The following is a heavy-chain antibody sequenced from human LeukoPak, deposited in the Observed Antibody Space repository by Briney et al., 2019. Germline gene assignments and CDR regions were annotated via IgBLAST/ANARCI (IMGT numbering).Heavy chain of an antibody. J-gene: IGHJ4*02. Sequence: ASVKVSCKASGYTFTSYGISWVRQAPGQGLEWMGWISAYNGNTNYAQKLQGRVTMTTDTSTSTAYMELRSLRSDDTAVYYCARESMTTVTTGYDYWGQGTLVTVSS. CDR1: GYTFTSYG. CDR2: ISAYNGNT. CDR3: ARESMTTVTTGYDY. V-gene: IGHV1-18*01. D-gene: IGHD4-17*01.